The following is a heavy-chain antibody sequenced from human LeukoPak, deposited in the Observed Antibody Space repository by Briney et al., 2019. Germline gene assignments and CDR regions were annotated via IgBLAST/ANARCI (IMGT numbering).Heavy chain of an antibody. Sequence: SVKVSCEASGFTFTSSAVQWVRQARGQRLEWIGWIVVGSGNTNYAQKFQERVTITRDMSTSTAYMELSSLRSEDTAVYYCAVAATSFRFDYWGQGTLVTVSS. CDR3: AVAATSFRFDY. CDR1: GFTFTSSA. CDR2: IVVGSGNT. J-gene: IGHJ4*02. V-gene: IGHV1-58*01. D-gene: IGHD2-15*01.